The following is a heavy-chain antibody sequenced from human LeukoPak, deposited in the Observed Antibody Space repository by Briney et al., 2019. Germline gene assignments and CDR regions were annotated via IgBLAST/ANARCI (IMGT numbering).Heavy chain of an antibody. CDR1: GYTFTVYY. D-gene: IGHD2-15*01. CDR3: ARDRVEVISTPDY. J-gene: IGHJ4*02. Sequence: ASVKVSCKASGYTFTVYYMHWVRQAPGQGLEWMGWINPNSGGTNYAQKFQGRVTMTRDTSISTAYMELSRLRSDDTAVYYCARDRVEVISTPDYWGQGTLVTVSS. CDR2: INPNSGGT. V-gene: IGHV1-2*02.